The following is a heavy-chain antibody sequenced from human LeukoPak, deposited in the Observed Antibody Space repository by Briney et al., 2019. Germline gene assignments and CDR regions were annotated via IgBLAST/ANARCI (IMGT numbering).Heavy chain of an antibody. D-gene: IGHD3-10*01. J-gene: IGHJ4*02. V-gene: IGHV3-30*18. CDR3: AKGYGSGSPYFDY. CDR2: ISYDGSNK. CDR1: GFTFSSYG. Sequence: GGSLRLSCAASGFTFSSYGMHWVRQAPGKGLEWVAVISYDGSNKYYADSVKGRFTISRDNSKNTLYLQMNSLRAEDTAVYSCAKGYGSGSPYFDYWGQGTLVTVSS.